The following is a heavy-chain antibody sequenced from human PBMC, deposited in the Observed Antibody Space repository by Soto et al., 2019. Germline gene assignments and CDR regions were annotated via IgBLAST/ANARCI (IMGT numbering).Heavy chain of an antibody. CDR2: INAGNGNT. CDR3: AREKWNYVYYYYYYMDV. V-gene: IGHV1-3*01. Sequence: EASVKVSCKASGYTFTSYAMHWVRQAPGQRLEWMGWINAGNGNTKYSQKFQGRVTITRDTSASTAYMELSSLRSEDTAVYYCAREKWNYVYYYYYYMDVWGKGTTVTVS. CDR1: GYTFTSYA. D-gene: IGHD1-7*01. J-gene: IGHJ6*03.